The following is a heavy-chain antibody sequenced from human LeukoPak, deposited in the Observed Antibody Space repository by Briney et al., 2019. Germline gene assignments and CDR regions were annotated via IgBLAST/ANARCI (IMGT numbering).Heavy chain of an antibody. CDR3: AARGPRGYYDSSGYPYYFDY. Sequence: SVKVSCKASGFTFTSSAVQWVRQARGQRLEWIGGIVVGSGNTNYAQKFQERVTITRDMSTSTAYMELSSLRSEDTAVYYCAARGPRGYYDSSGYPYYFDYWGQGTLVTVSS. CDR1: GFTFTSSA. CDR2: IVVGSGNT. D-gene: IGHD3-22*01. V-gene: IGHV1-58*01. J-gene: IGHJ4*02.